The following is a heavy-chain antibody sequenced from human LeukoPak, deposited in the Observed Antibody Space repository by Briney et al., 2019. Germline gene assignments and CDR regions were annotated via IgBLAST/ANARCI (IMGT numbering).Heavy chain of an antibody. CDR2: ISAYGNT. CDR1: GYTCTIYR. V-gene: IGHV1-18*01. D-gene: IGHD2-15*01. J-gene: IGHJ4*02. Sequence: ASVKVSCKTSGYTCTIYRISWVRQAPGQGLEWMGLISAYGNTNYAQNLQGRVTMTTDTSTSTAYMELRSLRSDDTAVYYCARGIIGYYFDYWGQGTLVTVSS. CDR3: ARGIIGYYFDY.